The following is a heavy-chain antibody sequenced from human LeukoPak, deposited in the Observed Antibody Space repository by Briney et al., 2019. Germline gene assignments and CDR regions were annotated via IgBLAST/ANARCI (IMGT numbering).Heavy chain of an antibody. CDR1: GFTFSIYA. CDR3: AETSTIGGAGSFDY. Sequence: AGSLRLSCAASGFTFSIYAMSWVRQAPGKGLEWVSTISGSGNTTYYADSVQGRFTISRDNSKDTLYLQMNSLRAADTALYYCAETSTIGGAGSFDYWGQGTLVTVSS. V-gene: IGHV3-23*01. J-gene: IGHJ4*02. D-gene: IGHD5/OR15-5a*01. CDR2: ISGSGNTT.